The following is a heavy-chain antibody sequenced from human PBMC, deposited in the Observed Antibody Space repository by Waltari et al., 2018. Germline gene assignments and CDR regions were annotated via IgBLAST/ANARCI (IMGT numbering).Heavy chain of an antibody. CDR2: IWYDGSNK. CDR1: GSTFSSYG. D-gene: IGHD6-19*01. V-gene: IGHV3-33*01. Sequence: QVQLVESGGGVVQPGRSLRISCAASGSTFSSYGMHWVRQAPGKGLEWVAVIWYDGSNKYYADSVKGRFTISRDNSKNTLYLQMDSLRAEDTAVYYCARDSAGSHYYFDYWGQGTLVTVSS. CDR3: ARDSAGSHYYFDY. J-gene: IGHJ4*02.